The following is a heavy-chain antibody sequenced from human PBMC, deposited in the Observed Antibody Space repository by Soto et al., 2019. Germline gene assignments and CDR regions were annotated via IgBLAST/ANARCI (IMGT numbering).Heavy chain of an antibody. J-gene: IGHJ5*02. D-gene: IGHD4-4*01. V-gene: IGHV3-74*01. CDR3: ARDHSDYIGVNWFDP. CDR1: GFTFSSYW. Sequence: GGSLRLSCAASGFTFSSYWLHWVRQAPGKGLVWVSRINSDGSSTSYADSVKGRFTISRDNAKNTLYLQMNSLRAEDTAVYYCARDHSDYIGVNWFDPWGQGTLVTVSS. CDR2: INSDGSST.